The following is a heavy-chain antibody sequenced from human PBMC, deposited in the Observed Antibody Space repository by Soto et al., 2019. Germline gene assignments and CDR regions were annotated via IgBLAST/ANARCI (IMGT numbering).Heavy chain of an antibody. J-gene: IGHJ4*02. V-gene: IGHV3-30-3*01. CDR3: ARDLRGYSGQPGYYFDY. Sequence: GGSLRLSCAASGFTFSSYAMHWVRQAPGKGLEWVAVISYDGSNKYYADSVKGRFTISRDNSKNTLYLQMNSLRAEDTAVYYCARDLRGYSGQPGYYFDYWGQGTLVTVSS. D-gene: IGHD5-12*01. CDR1: GFTFSSYA. CDR2: ISYDGSNK.